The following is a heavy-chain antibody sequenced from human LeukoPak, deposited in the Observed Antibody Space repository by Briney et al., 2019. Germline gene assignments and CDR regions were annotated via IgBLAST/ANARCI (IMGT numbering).Heavy chain of an antibody. CDR2: IIPIFGTA. Sequence: ASVKVSCKASGGTFSSYAISWVRQAPGQGLEWMGGIIPIFGTANYAQKFQGRVTITADESTSTAYMELSSLRSEDTAVYYCAEGGQQTWFDPWGQGTLATVSS. V-gene: IGHV1-69*01. J-gene: IGHJ5*02. CDR3: AEGGQQTWFDP. CDR1: GGTFSSYA. D-gene: IGHD6-13*01.